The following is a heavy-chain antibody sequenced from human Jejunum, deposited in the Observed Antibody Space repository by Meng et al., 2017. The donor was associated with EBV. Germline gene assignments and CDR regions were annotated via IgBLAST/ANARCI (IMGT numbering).Heavy chain of an antibody. J-gene: IGHJ4*02. CDR3: ARGGPDFGDYVPFDY. D-gene: IGHD4-17*01. Sequence: QESGSGLGKPSQTLSLTCAVSGDSITRGAYLWSWIRQPPGKGLEWIGNIYHIGSTYYNPSLKSRVTISVDRSKNQFSLKLTSVTAADTAVYYCARGGPDFGDYVPFDYWGQGTLVTVSS. V-gene: IGHV4-30-2*01. CDR2: IYHIGST. CDR1: GDSITRGAYL.